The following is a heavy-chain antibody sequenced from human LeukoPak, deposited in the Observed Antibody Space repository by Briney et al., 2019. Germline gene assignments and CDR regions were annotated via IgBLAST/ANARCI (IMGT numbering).Heavy chain of an antibody. Sequence: GGSLRLSCAASGFTFSNYWMSWVRQAPGKGLEWVANIRQDGNEKYHGDSVKGRFTISRDNAKNSLYLQMNNLRVEDTALYFCARDRTVSTGIDFWGQGALVTVSS. V-gene: IGHV3-7*01. CDR3: ARDRTVSTGIDF. CDR1: GFTFSNYW. CDR2: IRQDGNEK. J-gene: IGHJ4*02. D-gene: IGHD4-17*01.